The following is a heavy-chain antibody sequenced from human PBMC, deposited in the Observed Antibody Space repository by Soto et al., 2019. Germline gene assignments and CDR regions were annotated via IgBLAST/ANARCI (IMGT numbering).Heavy chain of an antibody. V-gene: IGHV1-69*02. CDR2: IIPILGIA. Sequence: QVQLVQSGAEVKKPGSSVKVSCKASGGTFSSYTISWVRQAPGQGLEWMGRIIPILGIANYAQKFQGRVTITADKSTSTAYMELSSLRSEDTAVYYCARGIVATIMGAFDSWGQGTMVTVSS. J-gene: IGHJ3*02. CDR1: GGTFSSYT. CDR3: ARGIVATIMGAFDS. D-gene: IGHD5-12*01.